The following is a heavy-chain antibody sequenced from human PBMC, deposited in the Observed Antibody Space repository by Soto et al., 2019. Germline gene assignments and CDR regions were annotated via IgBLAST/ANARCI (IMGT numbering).Heavy chain of an antibody. V-gene: IGHV3-7*01. Sequence: GGSLRLSCAASGFTFSSYSMSWVRQAPGRGLEWVGNINEDGSEKFYVDSVKGRFTISRDNAKNSVYLQMNSLRDEDTAVYYCASGKDYAEGGYWGQGTLVTVSS. J-gene: IGHJ4*02. D-gene: IGHD4-17*01. CDR3: ASGKDYAEGGY. CDR2: INEDGSEK. CDR1: GFTFSSYS.